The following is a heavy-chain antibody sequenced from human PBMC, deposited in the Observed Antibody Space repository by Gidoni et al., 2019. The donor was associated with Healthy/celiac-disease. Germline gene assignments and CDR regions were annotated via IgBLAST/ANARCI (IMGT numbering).Heavy chain of an antibody. V-gene: IGHV4-39*01. CDR2: IYYSGST. D-gene: IGHD4-17*01. CDR1: GGSISSSSYY. CDR3: ARYYGDHATFDY. Sequence: QLQLQESGPGLVKPSETLSLTCTVSGGSISSSSYYWGWIRQPPGKGLEWIGSIYYSGSTYYNPSLKSRVTISVDTSKNQFSLKLSSVTAADTAVYYCARYYGDHATFDYWGQGTLVTVSS. J-gene: IGHJ4*02.